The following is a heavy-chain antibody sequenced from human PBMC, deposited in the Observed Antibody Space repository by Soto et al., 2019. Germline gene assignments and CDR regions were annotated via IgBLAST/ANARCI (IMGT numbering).Heavy chain of an antibody. V-gene: IGHV1-69*01. J-gene: IGHJ1*01. D-gene: IGHD5-12*01. CDR2: IIPIFGTA. Sequence: QVQLVQSGAEVKKPGSSVKVSCKASGGTFSSYAISWVRQAPGQGLEWMGGIIPIFGTANYAQKFQGRVKITADESTSTGYMELSSLRSEDTAVYYCARRDIVATRHEYFQHWGQGTLVTVSS. CDR1: GGTFSSYA. CDR3: ARRDIVATRHEYFQH.